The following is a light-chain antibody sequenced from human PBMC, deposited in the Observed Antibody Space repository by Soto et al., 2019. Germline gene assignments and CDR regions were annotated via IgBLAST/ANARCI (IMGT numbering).Light chain of an antibody. Sequence: DVVMTQSPLSLPVTLGQPASFSCRSSQSLVHNDGNTYLSWFQQRPGQPPRLLIYKVSDRFSGVPDRFSGSGAGTDFTLTISRVEAEDVGVYYCMQATQSSWRFGQGTKVDIK. V-gene: IGKV2-24*01. CDR1: QSLVHNDGNTY. CDR2: KVS. CDR3: MQATQSSWR. J-gene: IGKJ1*01.